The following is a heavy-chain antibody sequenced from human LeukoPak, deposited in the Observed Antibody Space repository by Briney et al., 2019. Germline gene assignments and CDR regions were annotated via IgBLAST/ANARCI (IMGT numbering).Heavy chain of an antibody. CDR2: ISSSSSPI. CDR1: GFTSSSYS. CDR3: ARDRYGYFAPDY. V-gene: IGHV3-48*01. J-gene: IGHJ4*02. D-gene: IGHD5-18*01. Sequence: PGGSLRLSCAASGFTSSSYSMNWIRQAPGKGLEWVSYISSSSSPIYFADSVKGRFTISRDNAKNSLYLQMNSLRAEDTAVYYCARDRYGYFAPDYWGQGTLVTVSS.